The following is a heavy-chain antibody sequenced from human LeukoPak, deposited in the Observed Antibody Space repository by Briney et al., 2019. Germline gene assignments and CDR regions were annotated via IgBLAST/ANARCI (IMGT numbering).Heavy chain of an antibody. CDR1: GFNVRSKH. J-gene: IGHJ4*02. CDR3: ARGDGYCSGAASYSLY. CDR2: IYAGGGT. D-gene: IGHD2-15*01. V-gene: IGHV3-53*01. Sequence: GGSLTLPCAASGFNVRSKHMRWAHQAPAKGPQYVSAIYAGGGTYHADSVKGRFTISRHNPKNTLYLQMKSPRAEDPAVYYCARGDGYCSGAASYSLYWGQATLATVSP.